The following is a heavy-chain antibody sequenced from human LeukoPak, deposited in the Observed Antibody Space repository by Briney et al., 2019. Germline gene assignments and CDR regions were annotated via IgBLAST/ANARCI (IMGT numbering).Heavy chain of an antibody. CDR3: AREGGYSSGWKGNWFDP. D-gene: IGHD6-19*01. CDR2: IYNSGST. Sequence: PSETLSLTCTVSGGSISSYYWSWIRQPPGKGLDWIGYIYNSGSTNYNPSLKSRVTISVDTSKNQFSLKLSSVTAADTAVYYCAREGGYSSGWKGNWFDPWGQGTLVTVSS. V-gene: IGHV4-59*01. CDR1: GGSISSYY. J-gene: IGHJ5*02.